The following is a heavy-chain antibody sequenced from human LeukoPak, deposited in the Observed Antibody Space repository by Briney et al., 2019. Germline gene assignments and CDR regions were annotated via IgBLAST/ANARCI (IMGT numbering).Heavy chain of an antibody. CDR2: IYYTGTT. V-gene: IGHV4-39*07. CDR1: GGSISSTHYY. J-gene: IGHJ4*02. Sequence: SETLSLTCTVSGGSISSTHYYWGWIRQPPGKGLEWIGTIYYTGTTYYNPSLKSRVTISVDTSKNQFSLKLNSVTAAGTAVYYCAREVVGAAGPFNYWGQGILVTVSS. CDR3: AREVVGAAGPFNY. D-gene: IGHD6-13*01.